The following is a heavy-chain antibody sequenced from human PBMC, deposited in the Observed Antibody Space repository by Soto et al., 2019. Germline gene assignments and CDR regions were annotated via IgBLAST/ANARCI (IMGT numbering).Heavy chain of an antibody. CDR3: ARSGESWLQSAFDY. J-gene: IGHJ4*02. V-gene: IGHV4-59*01. CDR1: GGSISSYY. CDR2: IYSTGSS. D-gene: IGHD5-12*01. Sequence: SETLSLTCTVSGGSISSYYWSWIRQPPGKGLEWIGYIYSTGSSNHNPSLKSRVTISVDTSKNQFSLKLTSVTAADTAVYYCARSGESWLQSAFDYWGQGTLVTVSS.